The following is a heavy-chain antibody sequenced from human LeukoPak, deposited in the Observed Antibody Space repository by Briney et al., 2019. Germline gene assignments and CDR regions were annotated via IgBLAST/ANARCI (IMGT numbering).Heavy chain of an antibody. Sequence: PSETLSLTCTVSGGSISSHYWSWIRQPPGKGLEWIGNIYYSGSTNYNPSLKSRVTISVDTSKNQFSLKLSSVTAADTAVYYCAARQLYCSSTSCYFDPWGQGTLVTVSS. CDR2: IYYSGST. CDR1: GGSISSHY. D-gene: IGHD2-2*01. J-gene: IGHJ5*02. V-gene: IGHV4-59*11. CDR3: AARQLYCSSTSCYFDP.